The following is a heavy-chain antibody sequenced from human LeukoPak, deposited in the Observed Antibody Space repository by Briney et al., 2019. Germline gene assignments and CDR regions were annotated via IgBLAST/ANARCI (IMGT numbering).Heavy chain of an antibody. J-gene: IGHJ5*02. CDR2: IYYSGST. D-gene: IGHD2-15*01. CDR1: GGSISSYY. CDR3: ARRYCSGGSCYSSWFDP. Sequence: SETLSLTCTVSGGSISSYYWSWIRQPPGKGLEWIGYIYYSGSTNYNPSLKSRVAISVDTSKNQFSLKLSSVTAADTAVYYCARRYCSGGSCYSSWFDPWGQGTLVTVSS. V-gene: IGHV4-59*01.